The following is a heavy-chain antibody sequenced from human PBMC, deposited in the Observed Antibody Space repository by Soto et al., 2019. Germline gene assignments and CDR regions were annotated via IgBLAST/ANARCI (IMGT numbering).Heavy chain of an antibody. D-gene: IGHD2-21*02. CDR2: INHSGST. Sequence: SETLSLTCAVYGGSFRGYSWTWIRQPPGKGLERLGEINHSGSTNYNPSLKSRVTISVDTSKNQFSLKLSSVTAADKAVYYCARRRVMTLWFDPWGQGTLVTVSS. CDR3: ARRRVMTLWFDP. CDR1: GGSFRGYS. V-gene: IGHV4-34*01. J-gene: IGHJ5*02.